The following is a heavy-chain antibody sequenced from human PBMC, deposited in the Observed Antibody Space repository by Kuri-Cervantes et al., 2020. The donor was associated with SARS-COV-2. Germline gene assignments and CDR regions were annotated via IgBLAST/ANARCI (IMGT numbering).Heavy chain of an antibody. Sequence: SETLSLTCAVYGGAFSGHYWSWIRQPPGKGLEWIGEINHSGSTNYNPSIKSRVTISVDTSKNLFSLKLSPVTVGDTAVYYCARGIALASGYYFDYWGQGTLVTVSS. D-gene: IGHD6-19*01. V-gene: IGHV4-34*01. J-gene: IGHJ4*02. CDR1: GGAFSGHY. CDR3: ARGIALASGYYFDY. CDR2: INHSGST.